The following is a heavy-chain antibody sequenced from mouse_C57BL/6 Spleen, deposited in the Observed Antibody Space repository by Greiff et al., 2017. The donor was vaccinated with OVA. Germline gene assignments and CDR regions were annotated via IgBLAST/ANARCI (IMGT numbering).Heavy chain of an antibody. CDR2: ISYDGSN. J-gene: IGHJ3*01. D-gene: IGHD2-3*01. V-gene: IGHV3-6*01. Sequence: EVQLVESGPGLVKPSQSLSLTCSVTGYSITSGYYWNWIRQLPGNQLEWMGYISYDGSNNYNPSLKNRISITRDTSKNQFFLKLNSVTTEDAATYCGARLYYDGYDVFAYWGQGTLVTVSA. CDR1: GYSITSGYY. CDR3: ARLYYDGYDVFAY.